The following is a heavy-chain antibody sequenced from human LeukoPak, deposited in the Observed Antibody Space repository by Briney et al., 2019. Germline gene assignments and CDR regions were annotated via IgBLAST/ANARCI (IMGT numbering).Heavy chain of an antibody. V-gene: IGHV3-66*01. CDR1: GFTVSSNY. D-gene: IGHD1-26*01. J-gene: IGHJ3*02. Sequence: GGSLRLSCAASGFTVSSNYMSWVRQAPGKGLEGVSVIYIGGSTYYADSVKGRFTISRDNSKNQLYLEMKSLRPEDTAVYYCASTGGSYYDRAFDIWGQGTMVTVSS. CDR2: IYIGGST. CDR3: ASTGGSYYDRAFDI.